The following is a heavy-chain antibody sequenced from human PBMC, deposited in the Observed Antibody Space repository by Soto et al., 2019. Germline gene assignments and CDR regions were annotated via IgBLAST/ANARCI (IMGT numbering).Heavy chain of an antibody. J-gene: IGHJ4*02. CDR1: GGTFSSYA. CDR2: IIPIFGTA. D-gene: IGHD5-18*01. CDR3: ARASRYSYGYGAFDY. Sequence: QVQLVQSGAEVKKPGSSVKVSCTASGGTFSSYAISWVRQAPGQGLEWMGGIIPIFGTANYAQKVQGRGTDTADESTSTAYMELSGLRSEDTAVYYCARASRYSYGYGAFDYWGQGTLVTVSS. V-gene: IGHV1-69*01.